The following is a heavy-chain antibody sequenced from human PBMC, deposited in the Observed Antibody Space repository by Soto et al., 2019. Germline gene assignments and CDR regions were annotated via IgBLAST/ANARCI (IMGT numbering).Heavy chain of an antibody. J-gene: IGHJ4*02. V-gene: IGHV3-74*01. CDR2: INSDGSST. D-gene: IGHD3-22*01. CDR3: ARRYMYYYDSSGYLRDY. Sequence: PGGSLRLSCAVSGFTFRIYWMHWVRQGPGKGLVWVSRINSDGSSTSYADSVKGRFTNSRDNANNTLYLQMNSLRAECTSVYYCARRYMYYYDSSGYLRDYWGQGTLVTVSS. CDR1: GFTFRIYW.